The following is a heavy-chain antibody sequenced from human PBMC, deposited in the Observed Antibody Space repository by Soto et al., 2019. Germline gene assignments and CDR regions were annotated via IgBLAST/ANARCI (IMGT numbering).Heavy chain of an antibody. D-gene: IGHD3-3*01. CDR2: ISYDGSNK. CDR1: GFTFSSYT. Sequence: QVQLVESGGGVVQPGRSLRLSCAASGFTFSSYTMHWVRQAPGKGLEWVALISYDGSNKYYADSVKGRFTISRDNSKNTLYLQMNSLRAEDTAVYYCAKEGGYYDFWSGHDYYYYGMDVWGQGTTVTVSS. CDR3: AKEGGYYDFWSGHDYYYYGMDV. V-gene: IGHV3-30-3*01. J-gene: IGHJ6*02.